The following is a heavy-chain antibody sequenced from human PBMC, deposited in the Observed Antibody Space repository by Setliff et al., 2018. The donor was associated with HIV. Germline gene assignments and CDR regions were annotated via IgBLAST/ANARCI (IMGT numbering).Heavy chain of an antibody. V-gene: IGHV3-30*02. CDR1: GFSFRTYA. Sequence: GGSLRLSCAASGFSFRTYAMSWVRQAPGKGLEWVAFIRSDGSDKYYASSVKGRFTISRDNSKNTLYLQMNSPRAEDTAVYFCAKDSRVTVAGAFDYWGQGTLVTVSS. D-gene: IGHD6-13*01. CDR3: AKDSRVTVAGAFDY. CDR2: IRSDGSDK. J-gene: IGHJ4*02.